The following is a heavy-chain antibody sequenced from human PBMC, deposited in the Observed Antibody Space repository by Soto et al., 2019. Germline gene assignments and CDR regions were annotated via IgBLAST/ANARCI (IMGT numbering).Heavy chain of an antibody. CDR1: GYSFTSYA. CDR3: ARDGYSVPY. CDR2: INAYNGNT. D-gene: IGHD6-13*01. V-gene: IGHV1-18*01. Sequence: ASVKVSCKASGYSFTSYAIHWVRQAPGQRLEWMGWINAYNGNTNYAQKLQGRVTMTTDTSTSTAYMELRSLRSDDTAVYYCARDGYSVPYWGQGTLVTVSS. J-gene: IGHJ4*02.